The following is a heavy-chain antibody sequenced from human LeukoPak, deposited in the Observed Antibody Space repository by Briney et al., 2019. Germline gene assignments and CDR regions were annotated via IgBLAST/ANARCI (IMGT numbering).Heavy chain of an antibody. CDR2: INPSGGST. J-gene: IGHJ4*02. V-gene: IGHV1-46*01. CDR3: ASDGGYYGSGSYYAIDY. CDR1: GYTFTIYY. D-gene: IGHD3-10*01. Sequence: GASVKVSCKTSGYTFTIYYMHWVRQAPGQGLEWMGIINPSGGSTSYAQKFQGRVTMTRDMSTSTVYMELSSLRSEDTAVYYCASDGGYYGSGSYYAIDYWGQGTLVTVSS.